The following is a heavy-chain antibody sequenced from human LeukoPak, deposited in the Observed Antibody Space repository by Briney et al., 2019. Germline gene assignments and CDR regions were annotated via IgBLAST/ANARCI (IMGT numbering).Heavy chain of an antibody. CDR2: INQDGGEK. CDR3: ATNTRAYAVLLAY. D-gene: IGHD4-17*01. J-gene: IGHJ4*02. Sequence: PGGSLRLCCAASGFTFSRSWMIWPRQAPGKGLEWVANINQDGGEKYYLDSVKGRFTISRDNADNSLYLQMDGLRAEDTGVYYCATNTRAYAVLLAYWGQGTLVTVSS. CDR1: GFTFSRSW. V-gene: IGHV3-7*01.